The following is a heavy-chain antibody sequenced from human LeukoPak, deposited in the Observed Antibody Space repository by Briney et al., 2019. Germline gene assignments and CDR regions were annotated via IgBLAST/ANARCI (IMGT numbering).Heavy chain of an antibody. Sequence: GGSLRLSCAASGFTFSSYSMNWVRQAPGKGLEWVSSISSSSSYIHYADSVKGRFTISRDNAKNSLYLQMNSLRAEDTAVYYCAREYFYDSSGYFYYRIFDYWGQGALVTVSS. V-gene: IGHV3-21*01. CDR1: GFTFSSYS. D-gene: IGHD3-22*01. J-gene: IGHJ4*02. CDR2: ISSSSSYI. CDR3: AREYFYDSSGYFYYRIFDY.